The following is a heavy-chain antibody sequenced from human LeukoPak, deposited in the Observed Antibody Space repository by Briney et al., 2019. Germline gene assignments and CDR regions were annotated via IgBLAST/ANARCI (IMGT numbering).Heavy chain of an antibody. CDR1: GFTVSSNY. CDR3: ARMGIAVAGSYFDY. CDR2: IYSGGST. Sequence: GGSLRLSCAASGFTVSSNYMSWVRQAPGKGLEWVSVIYSGGSTYYADSVKGRFTISRDNSKNTLYLQMNSLRAEDTAVYYCARMGIAVAGSYFDYWGQGTLVTVSS. V-gene: IGHV3-53*01. J-gene: IGHJ4*02. D-gene: IGHD6-19*01.